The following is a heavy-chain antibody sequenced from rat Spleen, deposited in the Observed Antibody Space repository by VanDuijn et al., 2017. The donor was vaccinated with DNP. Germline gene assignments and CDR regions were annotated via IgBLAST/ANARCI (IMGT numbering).Heavy chain of an antibody. J-gene: IGHJ4*01. CDR1: GFTFSDYN. D-gene: IGHD1-12*02. CDR3: ARCYYDGTYYYVFMDA. Sequence: EVQLVESGGGLVQPGKSLKLSCAASGFTFSDYNMAWVRQAPKKGLEWVATISYDGSITYYRDSVKGRFTISRDNAKSTLYLQMDSLRSEDTATYYCARCYYDGTYYYVFMDAWGQGASVTVSS. CDR2: ISYDGSIT. V-gene: IGHV5-7*01.